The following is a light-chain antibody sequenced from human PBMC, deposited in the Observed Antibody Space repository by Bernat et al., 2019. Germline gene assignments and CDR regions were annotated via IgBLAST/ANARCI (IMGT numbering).Light chain of an antibody. V-gene: IGKV3-20*01. CDR1: QSVTSY. CDR3: QQYGSSPLT. CDR2: GAS. Sequence: EIVLTQSPGTLSLSPGQRATLSCRASQSVTSYLAWYQQKPGQAPRLLIYGASSRATGIPDRFGASGSGTDFTLTISSLEPEDFAVYYCQQYGSSPLTCGGGTQVEIK. J-gene: IGKJ4*01.